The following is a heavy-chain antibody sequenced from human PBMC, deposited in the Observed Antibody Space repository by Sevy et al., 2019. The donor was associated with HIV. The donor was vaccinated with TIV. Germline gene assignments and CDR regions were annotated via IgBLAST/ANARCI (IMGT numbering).Heavy chain of an antibody. V-gene: IGHV3-21*01. D-gene: IGHD3-22*01. CDR3: ARIAGWTGAYSSGYPTPDYYGMDV. J-gene: IGHJ6*02. Sequence: GGFLRLSCAASGFTFSSYSMNWVRQAPGKGLEWVSSISSSSSYIYYADSVKGRFTISRDNAKNSLYLQMNSLRAEDTAVYYCARIAGWTGAYSSGYPTPDYYGMDVWGQGTTVTVSS. CDR1: GFTFSSYS. CDR2: ISSSSSYI.